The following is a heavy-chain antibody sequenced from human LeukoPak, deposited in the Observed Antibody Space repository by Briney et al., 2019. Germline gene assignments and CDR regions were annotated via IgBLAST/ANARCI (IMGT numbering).Heavy chain of an antibody. CDR2: IIPIFGTA. V-gene: IGHV1-69*13. Sequence: SVKVSCKASGGTFSSYAISWVRQAPGQGLEXXXXIIPIFGTAXXXXXXXXXXXXTADXSTSTAYMELSSLRSEDTAVYYCARRLGNLGFHYDYWGQGTLVTVSS. CDR3: ARRLGNLGFHYDY. CDR1: GGTFSSYA. D-gene: IGHD3-16*01. J-gene: IGHJ4*02.